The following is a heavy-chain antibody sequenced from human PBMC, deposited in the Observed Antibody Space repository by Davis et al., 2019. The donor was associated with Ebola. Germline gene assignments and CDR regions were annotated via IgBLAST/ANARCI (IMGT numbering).Heavy chain of an antibody. CDR3: ARDVVVVAATDWFDP. CDR1: GYTFTSCG. V-gene: IGHV1-18*01. CDR2: ISAYTGDT. D-gene: IGHD2-15*01. Sequence: AASVKVSCKASGYTFTSCGISWVRQAPGQGLEWMGWISAYTGDTNYAQKFQGRVTMITDTSTSTAYMELRSLRSDDTAVYYCARDVVVVAATDWFDPWGQGTLVTVSS. J-gene: IGHJ5*02.